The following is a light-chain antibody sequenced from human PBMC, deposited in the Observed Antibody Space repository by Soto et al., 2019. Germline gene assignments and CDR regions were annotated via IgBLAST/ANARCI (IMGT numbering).Light chain of an antibody. J-gene: IGLJ1*01. CDR2: GSN. V-gene: IGLV1-44*01. CDR3: AAWDDSLNAYFV. CDR1: SSNLGSNT. Sequence: QSVLTQPPSASGTPGQRVTISCSGSSSNLGSNTVNWYQHLPGTAPKLLIYGSNQRPSGVPDRFSGSKSGTSASLAISGLQSEDEADYYCAAWDDSLNAYFVFGAGTKVTVL.